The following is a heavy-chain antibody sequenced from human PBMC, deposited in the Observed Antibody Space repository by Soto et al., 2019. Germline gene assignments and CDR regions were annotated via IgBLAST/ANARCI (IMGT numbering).Heavy chain of an antibody. V-gene: IGHV1-8*01. J-gene: IGHJ3*01. D-gene: IGHD4-4*01. CDR1: GYTFTSYD. CDR3: ARGSGNYALDAFDY. CDR2: MNPNSGNT. Sequence: QVQLVQSGAEVKKPGASVKVSCKASGYTFTSYDINWVRQATGQGLEWMGWMNPNSGNTGYAQKFQGRVTMTRNTSISTAYLELGSLRSEDTAVYYCARGSGNYALDAFDYWGQGTMVTVSS.